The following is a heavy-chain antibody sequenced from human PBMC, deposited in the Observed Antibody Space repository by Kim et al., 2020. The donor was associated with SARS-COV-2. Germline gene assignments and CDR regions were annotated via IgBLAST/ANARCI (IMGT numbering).Heavy chain of an antibody. D-gene: IGHD3-16*01. CDR3: ARDGQEYVWGY. Sequence: GGSLRLSCVASGFVFSNYRMNWVRRAPGKGLEWVSSISTTSSFFHYADSVKGRFTISRDDAKKALYLQMNSLRAEDTAVYYCARDGQEYVWGYWGQGTLVTVPS. CDR1: GFVFSNYR. J-gene: IGHJ4*02. CDR2: ISTTSSFF. V-gene: IGHV3-21*01.